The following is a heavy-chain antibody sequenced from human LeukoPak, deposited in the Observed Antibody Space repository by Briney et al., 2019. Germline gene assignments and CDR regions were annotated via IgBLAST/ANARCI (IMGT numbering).Heavy chain of an antibody. CDR3: ARVRYYGSGNYVDYFDY. CDR1: GFTFSSYW. V-gene: IGHV3-7*01. CDR2: IKQDGSEK. D-gene: IGHD3-10*01. J-gene: IGHJ4*02. Sequence: PGGSLRLSCAASGFTFSSYWMSWVRQAPGKGLEWVANIKQDGSEKYYVDSVEGRFTISRDNAKNSLYLQMNSLRAEDTAVYHCARVRYYGSGNYVDYFDYWGQGTLVTVSS.